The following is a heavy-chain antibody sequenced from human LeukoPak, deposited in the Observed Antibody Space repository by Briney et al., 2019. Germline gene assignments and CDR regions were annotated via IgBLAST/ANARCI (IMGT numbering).Heavy chain of an antibody. J-gene: IGHJ3*02. CDR3: ARYTMWAFDI. D-gene: IGHD3-10*02. V-gene: IGHV3-48*01. CDR2: ITYNSGTI. CDR1: GFTFSSYS. Sequence: GGSLRLSCAASGFTFSSYSMNWVRQAPGKGLEWVSYITYNSGTIYYTDSVKGRFTISRDNAKNSLYLQINSLRAEDTAVYYCARYTMWAFDIWGQGTMVTVSS.